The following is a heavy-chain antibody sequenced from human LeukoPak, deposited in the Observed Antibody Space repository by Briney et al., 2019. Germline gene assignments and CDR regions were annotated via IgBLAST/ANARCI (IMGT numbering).Heavy chain of an antibody. CDR2: IKQEGSEK. V-gene: IGHV3-7*01. CDR3: ARDRLDF. CDR1: GFTFSDYW. Sequence: PGGSLRLSCAASGFTFSDYWMSWGRQAPGKGLEWVANIKQEGSEKYYVDSVKGRFTISRDNAKDSLYLQMNSLRAEDTAVYYCARDRLDFWGQGTLVTVSS. J-gene: IGHJ4*02.